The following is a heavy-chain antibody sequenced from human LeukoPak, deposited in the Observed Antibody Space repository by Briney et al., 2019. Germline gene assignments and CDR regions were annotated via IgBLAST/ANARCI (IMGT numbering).Heavy chain of an antibody. CDR1: GFTFSNYA. J-gene: IGHJ6*02. D-gene: IGHD2-15*01. Sequence: GGSLRLSCAASGFTFSNYAMSWVRQAPGKGLDWFSAISGSGGSTYYADSVKGRFTISRDNFKDTLYLQMNSLRAEDTAVYYCAKRTCSGGSCHFYYYYGMDVWGQGTTVTVSS. CDR2: ISGSGGST. CDR3: AKRTCSGGSCHFYYYYGMDV. V-gene: IGHV3-23*01.